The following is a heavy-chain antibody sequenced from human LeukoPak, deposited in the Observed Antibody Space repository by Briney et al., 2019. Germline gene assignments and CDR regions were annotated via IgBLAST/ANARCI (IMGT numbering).Heavy chain of an antibody. J-gene: IGHJ3*02. CDR2: IYPGESEA. Sequence: ESLKISCKASAYSSTNYYTSWLRQKPPTNLQWMVTIYPGESEARYSPSFQGQVTLSVDRSITTAYLQWPSLKASDTAIYYCARPYSTGIRDAYDMWGQGTMVIVSS. CDR3: ARPYSTGIRDAYDM. V-gene: IGHV5-51*01. CDR1: AYSSTNYY. D-gene: IGHD2-8*02.